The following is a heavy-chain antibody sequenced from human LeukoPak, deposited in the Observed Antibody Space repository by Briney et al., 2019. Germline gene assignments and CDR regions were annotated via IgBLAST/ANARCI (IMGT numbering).Heavy chain of an antibody. J-gene: IGHJ5*02. CDR1: GFTFSSYE. V-gene: IGHV3-48*03. Sequence: GGSLRLSCAASGFTFSSYEMNWVRQAPGKGLEWVSYISITGSTIYYAESVKGRFTISRDNAKNSLYLQMNSLRVEDTAVYYCARELPYYYGSGIGEAWFDPWGQGTLVTVSS. CDR3: ARELPYYYGSGIGEAWFDP. D-gene: IGHD3-10*01. CDR2: ISITGSTI.